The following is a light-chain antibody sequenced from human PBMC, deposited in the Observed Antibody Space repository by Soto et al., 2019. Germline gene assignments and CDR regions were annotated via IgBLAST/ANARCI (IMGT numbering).Light chain of an antibody. CDR1: SSNIGAGYE. CDR2: GNS. CDR3: QSYDSSLRVV. J-gene: IGLJ2*01. Sequence: QSVLTQPPSVSGAPGQRVTISCTGSSSNIGAGYEVNWYQQLPGTAPKVLIYGNSNRPSGVPDRFSDSKSGTSASLAITGLQAEDEADYYCQSYDSSLRVVFGGGTKLTVL. V-gene: IGLV1-40*01.